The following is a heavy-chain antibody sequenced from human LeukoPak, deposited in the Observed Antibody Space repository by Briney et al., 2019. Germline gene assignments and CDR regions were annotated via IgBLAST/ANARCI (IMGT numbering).Heavy chain of an antibody. Sequence: SETLSLTCAVYGGSFSGYYWSWIRQPPGKGLEWIGEINHSGSTNYNPSLKSRVTISVDTSKNQFSLKLSSVTAADTAVYYCARGTRTGRWLLLRFASFFDYWGQGTLVTVSS. CDR3: ARGTRTGRWLLLRFASFFDY. CDR1: GGSFSGYY. V-gene: IGHV4-34*01. D-gene: IGHD3-22*01. CDR2: INHSGST. J-gene: IGHJ4*02.